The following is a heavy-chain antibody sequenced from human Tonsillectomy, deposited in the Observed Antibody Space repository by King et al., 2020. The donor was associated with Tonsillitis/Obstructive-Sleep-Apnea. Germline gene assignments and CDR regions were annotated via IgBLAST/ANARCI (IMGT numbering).Heavy chain of an antibody. D-gene: IGHD3-10*01. CDR3: ARIGDYSGSY. Sequence: QLQESGPGLVKPSQTLSLTCTVSGGSVSSGAYYWTWIRQHPGQGLEWIGNIYYSGNTYYNPSLKSRVTISVATSKNQFSLNLSSVTAADTAVYYCARIGDYSGSYWGQGTLVTVSS. CDR1: GGSVSSGAYY. V-gene: IGHV4-31*03. CDR2: IYYSGNT. J-gene: IGHJ4*02.